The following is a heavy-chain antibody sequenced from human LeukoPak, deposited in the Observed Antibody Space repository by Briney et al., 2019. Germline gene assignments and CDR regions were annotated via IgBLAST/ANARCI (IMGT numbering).Heavy chain of an antibody. CDR3: ARGGLVSRTNGVCYRYNWFDP. J-gene: IGHJ5*02. Sequence: PSETLSLTCTVSGGSISSYYWSWIRQPPGKGLEWIGYIYYSGSTNYNPSLKSRVTISVDTSKNQFSLKLSSVTAADTAVYYCARGGLVSRTNGVCYRYNWFDPWGQGTLVTVSS. V-gene: IGHV4-59*01. CDR1: GGSISSYY. CDR2: IYYSGST. D-gene: IGHD2-8*01.